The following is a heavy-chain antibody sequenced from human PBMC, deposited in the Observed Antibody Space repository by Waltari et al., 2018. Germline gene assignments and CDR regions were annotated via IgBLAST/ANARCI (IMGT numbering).Heavy chain of an antibody. D-gene: IGHD1-26*01. CDR3: ARFSGPLLAHNWFDP. CDR1: GYRFSDYW. V-gene: IGHV5-51*01. J-gene: IGHJ5*02. CDR2: IYPGDSNT. Sequence: EAQLVQSGAEVKKPGESLKISCTGSGYRFSDYWIGWVRQMPGKGLEWMGIIYPGDSNTIYSPSFQGQVTMSADKAISTAYLQWSSLKASDTAIYYCARFSGPLLAHNWFDPWGQGTLVTVSS.